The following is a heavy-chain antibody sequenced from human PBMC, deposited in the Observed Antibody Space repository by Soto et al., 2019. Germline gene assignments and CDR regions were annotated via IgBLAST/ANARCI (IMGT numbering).Heavy chain of an antibody. V-gene: IGHV3-23*01. CDR2: SSGSGGST. CDR1: GFTFSSYA. J-gene: IGHJ4*02. D-gene: IGHD2-15*01. CDR3: ATQRRYCSGGSCYFPED. Sequence: EVQLLESGGGLVQPGGSLRLSCAASGFTFSSYAMSWVRQAPGKGLEWVSASSGSGGSTYYADSVKGRFTISRDNSKNTLYLQMNSLRAEDTAVYYCATQRRYCSGGSCYFPEDWGQGTLVTVSS.